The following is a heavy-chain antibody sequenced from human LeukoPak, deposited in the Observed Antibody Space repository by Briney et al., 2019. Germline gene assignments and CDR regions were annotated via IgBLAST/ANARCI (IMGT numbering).Heavy chain of an antibody. CDR2: ISISDTTI. D-gene: IGHD2-2*01. V-gene: IGHV3-11*04. J-gene: IGHJ4*02. CDR1: GFTFSDYY. CDR3: AREPCSSTNCRIFDS. Sequence: PGGSLRLSCAASGFTFSDYYMSWIRQAPGKGLEWVSYISISDTTIYYADSVKGRFTISRDNAKNSLYLQMDSQRAEDTAVYYCAREPCSSTNCRIFDSWGQGTLVTVSS.